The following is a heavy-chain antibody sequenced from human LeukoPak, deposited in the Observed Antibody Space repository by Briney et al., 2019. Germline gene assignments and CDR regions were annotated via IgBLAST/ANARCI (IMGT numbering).Heavy chain of an antibody. Sequence: GGSLRLSCAASGFTFSSYAMSWVRQAPGKGLEWVSAISGSGGSTYYADSVKGRFTISRDNSKNTLYLQMNSLRAEDTAVYYCASPPQDMYSSGWYYFDYWGQGTLVTVSS. D-gene: IGHD6-19*01. V-gene: IGHV3-23*01. CDR1: GFTFSSYA. CDR3: ASPPQDMYSSGWYYFDY. CDR2: ISGSGGST. J-gene: IGHJ4*02.